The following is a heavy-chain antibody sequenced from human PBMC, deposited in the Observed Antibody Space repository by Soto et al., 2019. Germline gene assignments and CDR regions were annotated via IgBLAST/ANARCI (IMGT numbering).Heavy chain of an antibody. J-gene: IGHJ6*02. CDR3: ANGPVVGANYKYYDMDV. Sequence: GGSLRLSCAGSGFTFGDSYMSWIRQAPGKGLEWLSYISPGSRYPAYADSVKGRFTISRDNAKRSLYLQMDNLRAEDTAHYFCANGPVVGANYKYYDMDVWGRGTTVTVSS. CDR1: GFTFGDSY. CDR2: ISPGSRYP. D-gene: IGHD1-26*01. V-gene: IGHV3-11*03.